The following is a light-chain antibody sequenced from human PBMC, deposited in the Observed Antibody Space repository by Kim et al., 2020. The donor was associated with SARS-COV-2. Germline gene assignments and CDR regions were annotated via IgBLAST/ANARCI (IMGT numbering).Light chain of an antibody. V-gene: IGLV3-19*01. CDR3: NSRVSNDNVA. CDR1: SLRSYY. CDR2: GKN. Sequence: SSELTQDPAVSVALGQTVRITCQGDSLRSYYATWYQQKPGRAPLLVIYGKNNRPSENPDRLPGSSSGNTATLTITGTQAGYEADCYCNSRVSNDNVAFGGGTQVTV. J-gene: IGLJ2*01.